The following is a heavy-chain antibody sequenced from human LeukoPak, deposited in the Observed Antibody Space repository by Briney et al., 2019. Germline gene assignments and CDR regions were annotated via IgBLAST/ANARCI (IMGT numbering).Heavy chain of an antibody. CDR3: AREMGSGFYGMDV. CDR2: IYHSGST. D-gene: IGHD3-22*01. CDR1: GGSISSGGYS. Sequence: KASETPSLTCAVSGGSISSGGYSWSWIRQPPGKGLEWIGYIYHSGSTYYNPSLKSRVTISVDRSKNQFSLKLSSVTAADTAVYYCAREMGSGFYGMDVWGQGTTVTVSS. J-gene: IGHJ6*02. V-gene: IGHV4-30-2*01.